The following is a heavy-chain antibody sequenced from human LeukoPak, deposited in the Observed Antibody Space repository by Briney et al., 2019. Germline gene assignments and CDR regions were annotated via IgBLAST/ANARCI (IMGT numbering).Heavy chain of an antibody. CDR1: GDSISTYY. CDR2: IYSSGST. J-gene: IGHJ5*02. V-gene: IGHV4-59*08. D-gene: IGHD3-22*01. CDR3: ARHVRFYYDTSGYYFDP. Sequence: SETLSLTCTVSGDSISTYYWSWIRQPPGKGLEWIGHIYSSGSTKYNPSLTRRVTISVDTSKNQFSLKLSSVTAADTAVYYCARHVRFYYDTSGYYFDPWGQGTLVTVSS.